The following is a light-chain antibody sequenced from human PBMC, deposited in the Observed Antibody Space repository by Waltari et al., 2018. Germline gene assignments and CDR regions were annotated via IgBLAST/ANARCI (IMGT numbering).Light chain of an antibody. J-gene: IGKJ1*01. CDR2: KAS. CDR1: QSINSW. CDR3: QQYNSYWT. Sequence: IQMTQSPSTLSASVGDRVTITCRASQSINSWLACYQQNPGKAPKLLIYKASSLESGVPSRFSVSGSGTEFTLTISSLQPDDFATDYCQQYNSYWTFGQGTKVEIK. V-gene: IGKV1-5*03.